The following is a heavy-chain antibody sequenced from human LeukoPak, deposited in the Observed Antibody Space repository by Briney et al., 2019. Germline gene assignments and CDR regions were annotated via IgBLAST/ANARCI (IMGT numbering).Heavy chain of an antibody. CDR2: ISPNSGGT. J-gene: IGHJ6*02. V-gene: IGHV1-2*02. Sequence: GASVKVSCKASGYTFTGYYMHWVRQAPGQGLEWMGWISPNSGGTNYAQKFQGRVTMTRDTSISTAYMELSRLRSDDTAVYYCARELVRQDGDFWSGYYYYYYGMDVWGQGTTVTVSS. D-gene: IGHD3-3*01. CDR1: GYTFTGYY. CDR3: ARELVRQDGDFWSGYYYYYYGMDV.